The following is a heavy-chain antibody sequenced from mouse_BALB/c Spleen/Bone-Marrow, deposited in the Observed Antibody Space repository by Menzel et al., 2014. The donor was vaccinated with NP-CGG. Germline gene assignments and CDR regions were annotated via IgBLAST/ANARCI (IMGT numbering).Heavy chain of an antibody. V-gene: IGHV1S81*02. CDR1: GYTFTSYW. CDR3: ARDWDEAYYFDY. D-gene: IGHD4-1*01. Sequence: VKLMESGAELVKPGASVKLSCKASGYTFTSYWMHWVKQRPGQGLEWIGEINPSNGRTNYNEKFKSKATLTVDKSSSTAYMQLSSLPSGDSAVYYWARDWDEAYYFDYWGQGTTLTVSS. CDR2: INPSNGRT. J-gene: IGHJ2*01.